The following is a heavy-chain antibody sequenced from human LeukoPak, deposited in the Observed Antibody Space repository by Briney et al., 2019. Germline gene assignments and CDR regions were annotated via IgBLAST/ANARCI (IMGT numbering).Heavy chain of an antibody. CDR2: ISAYNGNT. Sequence: ASVKVSCKASGYTFTSYGISWVRQAPGQGLEWMGWISAYNGNTNYAQKLQGRVTMTTDTSTSTAYMELRSLRSDDTAVYYCARAVWSGYYQYYYYYGMDVWGQGTTVTVSS. V-gene: IGHV1-18*01. J-gene: IGHJ6*02. D-gene: IGHD3-3*01. CDR3: ARAVWSGYYQYYYYYGMDV. CDR1: GYTFTSYG.